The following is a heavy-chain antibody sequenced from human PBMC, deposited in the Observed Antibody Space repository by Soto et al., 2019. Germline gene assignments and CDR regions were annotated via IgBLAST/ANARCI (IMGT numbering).Heavy chain of an antibody. CDR2: ISYDGSNK. CDR3: AKDVVVGATTGLGGDSDVGY. V-gene: IGHV3-30*18. CDR1: GFTFSSYG. D-gene: IGHD1-26*01. J-gene: IGHJ4*02. Sequence: GGSLRLSCAASGFTFSSYGMHWVRQAPGKGLEWVAVISYDGSNKYYADSVKGRFTISRDNSKNTLYLQMNSLRAEDTAVYYCAKDVVVGATTGLGGDSDVGYWGQGTLVTVSS.